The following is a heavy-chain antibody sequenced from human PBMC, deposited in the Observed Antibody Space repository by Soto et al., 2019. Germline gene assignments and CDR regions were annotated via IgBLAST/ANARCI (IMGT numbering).Heavy chain of an antibody. D-gene: IGHD3-22*01. J-gene: IGHJ5*02. CDR1: GGSISSYY. V-gene: IGHV4-59*01. CDR3: ARDYYDSSGYSKGWFDP. Sequence: LSLTCTVSGGSISSYYWSWIRQPPGKGLEWIGYIYYSGSTNYNPSLKGRVTISVDTSKNQFSLKLSSVTAADTAVYYCARDYYDSSGYSKGWFDPWGQGTLVTVSS. CDR2: IYYSGST.